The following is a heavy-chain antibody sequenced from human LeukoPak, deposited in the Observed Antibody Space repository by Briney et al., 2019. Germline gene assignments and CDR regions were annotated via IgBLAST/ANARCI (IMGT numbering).Heavy chain of an antibody. D-gene: IGHD3-9*01. J-gene: IGHJ5*02. CDR1: GGSISSYY. V-gene: IGHV4-59*08. CDR2: IYYSGST. CDR3: AGSSYYDILTGYRAFDP. Sequence: PSETLSLTCTVSGGSISSYYWSWIRQPPGRGLEWIGYIYYSGSTNYNPSLKSRVTISVDTSKNQFSLKLSSVTAADTAVYYCAGSSYYDILTGYRAFDPWGQGTLVTVSS.